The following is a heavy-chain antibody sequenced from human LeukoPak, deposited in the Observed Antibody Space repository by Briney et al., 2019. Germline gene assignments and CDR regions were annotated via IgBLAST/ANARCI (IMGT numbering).Heavy chain of an antibody. V-gene: IGHV3-21*01. J-gene: IGHJ6*03. Sequence: GGSLRLSCAVCGFTFSGYSMNWVRQAPGKGLEWVSSISSSTAYIYYADSMKGRLTVSRDNAKNSLYLQMNSLRAEDTAVYYCARAMTTEAPYYMDVWGKGTTVTVSS. CDR3: ARAMTTEAPYYMDV. D-gene: IGHD4-17*01. CDR2: ISSSTAYI. CDR1: GFTFSGYS.